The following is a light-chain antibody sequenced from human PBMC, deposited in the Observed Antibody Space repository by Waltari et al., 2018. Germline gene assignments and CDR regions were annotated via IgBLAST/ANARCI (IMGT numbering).Light chain of an antibody. J-gene: IGLJ3*02. CDR1: TIDVGIYNL. CDR2: EVT. V-gene: IGLV2-23*02. CDR3: SSYAGSSTFVM. Sequence: SALTQPASVSGSPGQSITISCTGTTIDVGIYNLVSWYQQHPGKAPKHIIYEVTKRPSGVYNRFSGSKSGNTASLTISGLQSEDEADYHCSSYAGSSTFVMFGGGTKLTVL.